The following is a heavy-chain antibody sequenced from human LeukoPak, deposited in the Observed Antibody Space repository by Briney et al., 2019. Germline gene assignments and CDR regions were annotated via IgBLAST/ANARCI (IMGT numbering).Heavy chain of an antibody. Sequence: PGASLRLSCAASGFSFSIYAMSWVRQAPGKGLEWVSAISPGGDTIYYLDSVKGRFTISRDNSKNTLYLQMNSLRAEDTAVYYCARRTTVVGPAPFDHWGQGTLVTASS. D-gene: IGHD4-23*01. CDR3: ARRTTVVGPAPFDH. J-gene: IGHJ4*02. CDR2: ISPGGDTI. CDR1: GFSFSIYA. V-gene: IGHV3-23*01.